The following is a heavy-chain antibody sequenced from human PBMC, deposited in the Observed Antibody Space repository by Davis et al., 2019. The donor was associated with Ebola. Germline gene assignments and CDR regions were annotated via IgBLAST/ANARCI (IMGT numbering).Heavy chain of an antibody. Sequence: GESLKISCAASGFAFSRFRLVWVRQAPGKGLKWVSSINYSGTSKKYAESVKGRFTISRDNAKTSVYLQMDSLRVEDTALYYCARLYDVVGATIAYWGQGTLVTVSS. D-gene: IGHD3-16*01. CDR3: ARLYDVVGATIAY. CDR1: GFAFSRFR. CDR2: INYSGTSK. J-gene: IGHJ4*02. V-gene: IGHV3-21*01.